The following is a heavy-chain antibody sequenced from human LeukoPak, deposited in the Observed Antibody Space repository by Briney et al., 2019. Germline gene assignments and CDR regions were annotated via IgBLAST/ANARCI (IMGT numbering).Heavy chain of an antibody. J-gene: IGHJ6*03. D-gene: IGHD3-10*01. V-gene: IGHV3-30*03. CDR2: ISYDGSNK. Sequence: PGGSLRLSCAASGFTFSSYGMHWVRQAPGKGLEWVAVISYDGSNKYYADSVKVRFTISRDNSKNTLYLQMNSLRSEDTAVYYCASHGSGSYYKRATHKYYYYYMDVWGKGTTVTISS. CDR1: GFTFSSYG. CDR3: ASHGSGSYYKRATHKYYYYYMDV.